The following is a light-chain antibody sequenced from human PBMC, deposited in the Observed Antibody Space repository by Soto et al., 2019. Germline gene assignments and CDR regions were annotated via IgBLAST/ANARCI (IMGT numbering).Light chain of an antibody. CDR3: QQRNTWPPVT. CDR1: PSVPNY. J-gene: IGKJ5*01. CDR2: GAF. V-gene: IGKV3-11*01. Sequence: EIALTQSPATLSLSPGERATLSCRASPSVPNYVAWYQQKPGQAPRLLIYGAFNRATGIPARFSGSGSGADFTLTISSLEPEDFAMYYCQQRNTWPPVTFGQGTRLEIK.